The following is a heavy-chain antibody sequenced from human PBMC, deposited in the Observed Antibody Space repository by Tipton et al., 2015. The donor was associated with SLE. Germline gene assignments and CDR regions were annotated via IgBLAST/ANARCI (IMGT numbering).Heavy chain of an antibody. D-gene: IGHD3-3*01. CDR2: IYTSGST. Sequence: TLSLTCTVSGGSISSYYWSWIRQPAGKGLEWIGRIYTSGSTNYNPSLKSRVTMSVDTSKNQFSLKLSSVTAADTAVYYCASARFLEWLPYFDYWGQGTLVTVSS. V-gene: IGHV4-4*07. CDR1: GGSISSYY. CDR3: ASARFLEWLPYFDY. J-gene: IGHJ4*02.